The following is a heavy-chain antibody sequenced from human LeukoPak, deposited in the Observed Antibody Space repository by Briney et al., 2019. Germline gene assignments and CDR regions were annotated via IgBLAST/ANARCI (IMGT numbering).Heavy chain of an antibody. Sequence: KASETLSLTCAVYGGSFSGYYWSWIRQPPGKGLEWIGEINHSGSTNYNPSLKSRVTISVDTSKNQFSLKLSSVTAADTAVYYCARAKGYCSSTSCYRWPSYNWFDPWGQGTLVTVSS. CDR1: GGSFSGYY. V-gene: IGHV4-34*01. D-gene: IGHD2-2*02. J-gene: IGHJ5*02. CDR3: ARAKGYCSSTSCYRWPSYNWFDP. CDR2: INHSGST.